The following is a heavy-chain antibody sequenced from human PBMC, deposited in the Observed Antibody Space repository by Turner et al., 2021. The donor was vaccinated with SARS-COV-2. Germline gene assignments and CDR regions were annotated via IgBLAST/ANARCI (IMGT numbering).Heavy chain of an antibody. J-gene: IGHJ4*02. Sequence: LQMQESGTGLVKPSETLSLTCTFFGGSISSSIYYWGWIRQPPGKGLELIGSIYYSGSTYYNPSLKSRVTISVDTSKNQFSLRLSSVTAADTAVYYCARHSPELRGDYFDYWGQGTLVTVSS. CDR3: ARHSPELRGDYFDY. CDR1: GGSISSSIYY. D-gene: IGHD1-26*01. V-gene: IGHV4-39*01. CDR2: IYYSGST.